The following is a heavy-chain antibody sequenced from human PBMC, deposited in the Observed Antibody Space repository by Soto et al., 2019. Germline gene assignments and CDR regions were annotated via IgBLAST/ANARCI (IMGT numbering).Heavy chain of an antibody. D-gene: IGHD3-22*01. Sequence: ASVKVSCKASGYTFTSYYMHWVRQAPGQGLEWMGIINPSGGSTSHAQKFQGRVTMTRDTSTSTVYMELSSLRSEDTAVYYCARDPSATMITTHGFDPWGQGTLVTVSS. V-gene: IGHV1-46*01. CDR3: ARDPSATMITTHGFDP. CDR2: INPSGGST. CDR1: GYTFTSYY. J-gene: IGHJ5*02.